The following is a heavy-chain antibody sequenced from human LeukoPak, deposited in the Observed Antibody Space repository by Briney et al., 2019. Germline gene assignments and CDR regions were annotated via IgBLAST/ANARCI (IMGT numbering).Heavy chain of an antibody. J-gene: IGHJ4*02. CDR1: GFTFSSYA. V-gene: IGHV3-23*01. CDR2: ISGSGDST. Sequence: PGGSLRLSCAASGFTFSSYAMSWVPRAPGKGLEWVSAISGSGDSTYYADSVKGRFTISRDNSKNTLYLKMNSLRAEDTAVYYCAKDQSYAFDYWGQGTLVTVSS. D-gene: IGHD2-2*01. CDR3: AKDQSYAFDY.